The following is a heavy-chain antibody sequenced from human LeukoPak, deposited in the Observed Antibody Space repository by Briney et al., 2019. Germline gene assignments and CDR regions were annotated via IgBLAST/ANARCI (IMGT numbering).Heavy chain of an antibody. CDR2: IYYSGST. J-gene: IGHJ4*02. CDR3: ARHAETLEGYGGNSGIDY. D-gene: IGHD4-23*01. Sequence: PSETLSLTCTVSGGSISSSSYYWGWIRQPPGKGLEWIGSIYYSGSTYYNPSLKSRVTISVDTSKNQFSLKLSSVTAADTAVYYCARHAETLEGYGGNSGIDYWGQGTLVTVSS. V-gene: IGHV4-39*01. CDR1: GGSISSSSYY.